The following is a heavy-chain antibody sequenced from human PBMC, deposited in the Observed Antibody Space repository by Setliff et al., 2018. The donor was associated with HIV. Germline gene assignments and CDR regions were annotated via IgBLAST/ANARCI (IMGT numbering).Heavy chain of an antibody. Sequence: PSETLSLTCTVSGGSISNYYWTWIRQPPGKGLECIGYIYYDGSTNYNPSLKSRGTFSVDTSKNYFSLALSSVTAADTAVYYCARGPGTPQITMVRGFYMDVWGKGTTVIVSS. V-gene: IGHV4-59*01. CDR1: GGSISNYY. CDR3: ARGPGTPQITMVRGFYMDV. D-gene: IGHD3-10*01. J-gene: IGHJ6*03. CDR2: IYYDGST.